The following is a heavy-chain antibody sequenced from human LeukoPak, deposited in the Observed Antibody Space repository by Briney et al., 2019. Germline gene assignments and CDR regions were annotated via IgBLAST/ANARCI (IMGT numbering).Heavy chain of an antibody. CDR1: GFTFSSYG. V-gene: IGHV3-30*02. Sequence: GGSLRLSCAASGFTFSSYGMHWVRQAPGKGLEWVTFIRYDGTNEYYADSVKGRFTISRDNSKNTLYLQMNSLRAEDTAVYYCAKDVEIQLWLRPLSWYFDYWGQGTLVTVSS. CDR3: AKDVEIQLWLRPLSWYFDY. D-gene: IGHD5-18*01. CDR2: IRYDGTNE. J-gene: IGHJ4*02.